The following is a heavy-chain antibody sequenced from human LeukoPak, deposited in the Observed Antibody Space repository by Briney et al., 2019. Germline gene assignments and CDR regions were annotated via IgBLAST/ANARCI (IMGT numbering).Heavy chain of an antibody. V-gene: IGHV4-31*03. D-gene: IGHD2-15*01. CDR2: IYYSGST. CDR3: ASRCPSYCTGGSCYSCDY. CDR1: GGSISSSSYY. Sequence: SETLSLTCTVSGGSISSSSYYWSWIRQHPGKGLEWIGNIYYSGSTYYNPSLKSRVTISVDTSENQFSLKLTSVTAADTAVYYCASRCPSYCTGGSCYSCDYWGRGTLVTVSS. J-gene: IGHJ4*02.